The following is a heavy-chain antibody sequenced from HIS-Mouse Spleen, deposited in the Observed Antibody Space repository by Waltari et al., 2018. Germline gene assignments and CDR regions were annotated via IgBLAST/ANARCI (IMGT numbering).Heavy chain of an antibody. CDR3: ARERRGPGWFDP. D-gene: IGHD5-12*01. CDR1: GFTFSTSW. CDR2: IKQDGSEK. J-gene: IGHJ5*02. Sequence: EVQLVESGGGLVHPGGSLRLSCSASGFTFSTSWMSWVGQAPGKGLEWVANIKQDGSEKYYVDSVKGRFTISRDNAKNSLYLQMNSLRAEDTAVYYCARERRGPGWFDPWGQGTLVTVSS. V-gene: IGHV3-7*01.